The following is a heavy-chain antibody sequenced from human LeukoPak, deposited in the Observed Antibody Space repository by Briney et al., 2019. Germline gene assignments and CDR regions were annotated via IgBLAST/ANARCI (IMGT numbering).Heavy chain of an antibody. CDR1: GGSISSYY. V-gene: IGHV4-59*01. J-gene: IGHJ4*02. D-gene: IGHD1-26*01. Sequence: SETLSLTCTVSGGSISSYYWSWIRQPPGKGLEWIGYIYYSGSTNYNPALKSRVTIPVDPSKNQFSLKLSSVTAADTAVYYCVGTWVGAQYYFDYWGQGTLVTVSS. CDR2: IYYSGST. CDR3: VGTWVGAQYYFDY.